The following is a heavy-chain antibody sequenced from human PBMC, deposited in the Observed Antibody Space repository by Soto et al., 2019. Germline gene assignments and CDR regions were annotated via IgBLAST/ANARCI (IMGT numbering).Heavy chain of an antibody. Sequence: PGESLKISCKGSGYSFTSYWISWVRQMPGKGLEWMGRIDPSDSYTNYSPSFQGHVTITADKSISTAYLQWSSLKASDTAMYYCARNGAAGTGTYGMDVWGQGTTVTVSS. D-gene: IGHD6-13*01. CDR2: IDPSDSYT. V-gene: IGHV5-10-1*01. J-gene: IGHJ6*02. CDR1: GYSFTSYW. CDR3: ARNGAAGTGTYGMDV.